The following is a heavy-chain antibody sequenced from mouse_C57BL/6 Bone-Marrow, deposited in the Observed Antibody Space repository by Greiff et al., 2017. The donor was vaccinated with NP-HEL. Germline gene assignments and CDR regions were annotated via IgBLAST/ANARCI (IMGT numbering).Heavy chain of an antibody. Sequence: QVQLKESGAELVRPGASVKLSCKASGYTFTDYYINWVKQRPGQGLEWIARIYPGSGNTYYNEKFKGKATLTAEKSSSTAYMQLSSLTSEDSAVYFCARLYYGSSYWYFDVWGTGTTVTVSS. CDR1: GYTFTDYY. CDR3: ARLYYGSSYWYFDV. CDR2: IYPGSGNT. D-gene: IGHD1-1*01. V-gene: IGHV1-76*01. J-gene: IGHJ1*03.